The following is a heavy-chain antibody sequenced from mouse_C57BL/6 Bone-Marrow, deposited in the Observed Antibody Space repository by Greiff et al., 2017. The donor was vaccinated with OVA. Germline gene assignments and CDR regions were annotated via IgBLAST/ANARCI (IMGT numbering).Heavy chain of an antibody. J-gene: IGHJ1*03. Sequence: EVQLQQSGAELVRPGASVKLSCTASGFNIKDDYMHWVKQRPEQGLEWIGWIVPENGDTEYASKFQGKATITADTSSNTAYLQLSSLTSEDTAVYYCTFYYGWYFDVWGTGTTVTVSS. CDR1: GFNIKDDY. CDR3: TFYYGWYFDV. V-gene: IGHV14-4*01. CDR2: IVPENGDT. D-gene: IGHD1-1*01.